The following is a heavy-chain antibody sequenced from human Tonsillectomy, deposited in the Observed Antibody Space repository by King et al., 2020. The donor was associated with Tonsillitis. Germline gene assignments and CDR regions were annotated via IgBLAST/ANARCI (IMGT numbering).Heavy chain of an antibody. Sequence: QLVQSGAEVKKPGASVKVSYKASGYTFTSYGISWVRQAPGQGLEWMGWSNAYNGNTNYAQKLQGRVTMTTDTSTRTAYMELRSLRSDDTAVYYCARDRGTMATIHPFDYWGQGTLVTVSS. CDR1: GYTFTSYG. CDR2: SNAYNGNT. V-gene: IGHV1-18*01. J-gene: IGHJ4*02. D-gene: IGHD5-24*01. CDR3: ARDRGTMATIHPFDY.